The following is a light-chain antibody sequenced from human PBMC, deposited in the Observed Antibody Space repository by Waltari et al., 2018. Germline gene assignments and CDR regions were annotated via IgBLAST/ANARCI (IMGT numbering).Light chain of an antibody. CDR3: MQARQTPYT. V-gene: IGKV3-11*01. J-gene: IGKJ2*01. CDR1: QSFDNF. CDR2: DAS. Sequence: ELVLTQSPATLSLSPGERVIFSCRASQSFDNFLAWYQQRPGQAPRLLIYDASKRATGIPARFSGDASGTQFTLRISRVEAEDVGVYYCMQARQTPYTFGQGTKLEIK.